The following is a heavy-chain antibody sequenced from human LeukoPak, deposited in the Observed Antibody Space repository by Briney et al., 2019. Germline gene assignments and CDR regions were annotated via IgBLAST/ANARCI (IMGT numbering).Heavy chain of an antibody. J-gene: IGHJ4*02. D-gene: IGHD3-16*01. V-gene: IGHV3-23*01. CDR1: GFSFSGYA. CDR3: ARGYVPLDY. Sequence: PGGSLRLSCAASGFSFSGYAMAWVRQAPGKGLEWVSTIVGSGSSTYYADSVKGRFTISRDNSKNTLYLQMNSLRAEDTAVYYCARGYVPLDYWGQGTLVTVSS. CDR2: IVGSGSST.